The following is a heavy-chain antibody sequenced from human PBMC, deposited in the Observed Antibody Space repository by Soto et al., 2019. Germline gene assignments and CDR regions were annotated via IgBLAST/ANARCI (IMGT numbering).Heavy chain of an antibody. V-gene: IGHV3-73*01. CDR1: GFTFSGSA. CDR3: TRHDSNYDFWSGSPPRYGMDV. D-gene: IGHD3-3*01. Sequence: EVQLVESGGGLVQPGGSLKLSCAASGFTFSGSAMHWVRQASGKGLEWVGRIRSKVNSYATAYAASVKGRFTISRDDSKNTAYLQMNSLKTEDTAVYYCTRHDSNYDFWSGSPPRYGMDVWGQGTTVTVSS. CDR2: IRSKVNSYAT. J-gene: IGHJ6*02.